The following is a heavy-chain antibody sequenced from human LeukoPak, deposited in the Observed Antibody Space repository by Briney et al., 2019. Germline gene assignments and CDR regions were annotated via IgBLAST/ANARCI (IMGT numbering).Heavy chain of an antibody. Sequence: GGSLRLSCTASGFTFSDYAVNWVRQAPGKGLEWVAFIRSKAYGGTTEYAASVKGRFTFSRDDSKSIAYLQMNNLKTEGTAVYYCTRDGGSLYYLDYWGQGALVTVSS. CDR1: GFTFSDYA. CDR3: TRDGGSLYYLDY. D-gene: IGHD2-15*01. V-gene: IGHV3-49*04. J-gene: IGHJ4*02. CDR2: IRSKAYGGTT.